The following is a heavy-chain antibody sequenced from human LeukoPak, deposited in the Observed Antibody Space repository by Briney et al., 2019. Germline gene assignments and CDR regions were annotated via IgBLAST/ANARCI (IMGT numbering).Heavy chain of an antibody. CDR3: ARRNIVVVPAAIDGDWFDP. D-gene: IGHD2-2*02. CDR2: IKQDGSEK. J-gene: IGHJ5*02. CDR1: GFTFSSYW. Sequence: GGSLRLSCAASGFTFSSYWMSWVRQAPGKGLERVANIKQDGSEKYYVDSVKGRFTISRDNAKNSLYLQMNSLRAEDTAVYYCARRNIVVVPAAIDGDWFDPWGQGTLVTASS. V-gene: IGHV3-7*01.